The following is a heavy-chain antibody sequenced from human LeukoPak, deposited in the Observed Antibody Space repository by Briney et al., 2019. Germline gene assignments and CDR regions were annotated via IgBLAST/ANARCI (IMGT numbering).Heavy chain of an antibody. Sequence: SETLSLTCAVYGGSFSGYYWSWIRQPPGKGLEWIGEINHSGSTNYNPSLKSRVTISVDTSKNQFSLKLSSVTAADTAVYYCARGFMVRGVIINWGQGTLVTVSS. CDR3: ARGFMVRGVIIN. D-gene: IGHD3-10*01. CDR1: GGSFSGYY. V-gene: IGHV4-34*01. J-gene: IGHJ4*02. CDR2: INHSGST.